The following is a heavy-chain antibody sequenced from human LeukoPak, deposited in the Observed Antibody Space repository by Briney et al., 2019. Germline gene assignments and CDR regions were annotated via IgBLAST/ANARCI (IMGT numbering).Heavy chain of an antibody. CDR2: IYSSGST. Sequence: SETLSLTCSVSGGSLSTDFWSWIRQPAGKGLEWIGRIYSSGSTNYNPSLKSRVTMTVDTSKNQFSLKLSSVTAADTAVYYCARDPSSFGGRFDPWGQGTLVAVSS. D-gene: IGHD3-10*01. V-gene: IGHV4-4*07. CDR1: GGSLSTDF. J-gene: IGHJ5*02. CDR3: ARDPSSFGGRFDP.